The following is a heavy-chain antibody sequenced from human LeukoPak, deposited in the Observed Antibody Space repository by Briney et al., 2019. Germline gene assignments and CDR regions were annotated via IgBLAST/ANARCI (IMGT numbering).Heavy chain of an antibody. CDR3: ARGTVAGTGGYFDY. D-gene: IGHD6-19*01. V-gene: IGHV3-11*06. J-gene: IGHJ4*02. Sequence: PGGSLRLSCAASGFTFSDYYMSWIRQAPGKGLEWVSYISSSSSYTNYADSVQGRFTISRDNAKNSLYLQMNSLRAGDTAVYYRARGTVAGTGGYFDYWGQGTLVTVSS. CDR1: GFTFSDYY. CDR2: ISSSSSYT.